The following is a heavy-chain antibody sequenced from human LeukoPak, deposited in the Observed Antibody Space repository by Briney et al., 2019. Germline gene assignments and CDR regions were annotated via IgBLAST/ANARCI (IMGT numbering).Heavy chain of an antibody. CDR2: IVVGSGNT. CDR3: AANEYSSVALQFDH. J-gene: IGHJ4*02. V-gene: IGHV1-58*02. D-gene: IGHD6-6*01. Sequence: SVKVSCTASGFTFTSSAMQWVRRARGQRLEWIGWIVVGSGNTNYAQKFQERVTITRDMSTSTAYMELSSLRSEDTAVYYRAANEYSSVALQFDHWGQGTLVTVSS. CDR1: GFTFTSSA.